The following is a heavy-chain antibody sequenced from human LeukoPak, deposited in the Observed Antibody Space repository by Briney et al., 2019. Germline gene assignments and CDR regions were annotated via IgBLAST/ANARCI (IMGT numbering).Heavy chain of an antibody. CDR2: ISSSGSSI. Sequence: GGSLRLSCAASGFTFSDHYMSWIRQAPGKGLEWVSYISSSGSSIYYGDSVKGRFTISRDSAKNSLYLQMNSLRAEDTAVYYCASQPDPYCSGGSCYSGGYWGQGTLVTVSS. CDR1: GFTFSDHY. J-gene: IGHJ4*02. V-gene: IGHV3-11*01. D-gene: IGHD2-15*01. CDR3: ASQPDPYCSGGSCYSGGY.